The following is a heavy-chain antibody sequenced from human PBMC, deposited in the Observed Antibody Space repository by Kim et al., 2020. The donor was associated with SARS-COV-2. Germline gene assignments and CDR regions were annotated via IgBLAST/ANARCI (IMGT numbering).Heavy chain of an antibody. V-gene: IGHV3-7*04. J-gene: IGHJ4*02. D-gene: IGHD3-3*01. CDR3: ARARARIAIFGVLPPGFDY. Sequence: KRRFTISRDNAKNSLYLQMNSLRAEDTAVYCCARARARIAIFGVLPPGFDYWGQGTLVTVSS.